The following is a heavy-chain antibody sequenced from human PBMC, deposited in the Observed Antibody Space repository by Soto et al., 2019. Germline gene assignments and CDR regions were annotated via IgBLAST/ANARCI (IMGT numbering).Heavy chain of an antibody. V-gene: IGHV4-59*01. CDR2: IYYSGST. D-gene: IGHD3-9*01. Sequence: PSETLSLTCTVSGGSISSYYWSWIRQPPGKGLEWIGYIYYSGSTNYNPSLKSRVTISVDTSKNQFSLKLSSVTAADTAVYYCARLGDILTGPYGMDVWGQGTTVTVSS. J-gene: IGHJ6*02. CDR1: GGSISSYY. CDR3: ARLGDILTGPYGMDV.